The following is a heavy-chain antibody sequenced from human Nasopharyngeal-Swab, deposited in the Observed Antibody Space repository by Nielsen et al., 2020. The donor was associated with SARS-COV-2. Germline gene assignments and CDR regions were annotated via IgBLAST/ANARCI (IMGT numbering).Heavy chain of an antibody. V-gene: IGHV3-30*18. CDR3: AKGQGSSSYGMDV. D-gene: IGHD6-6*01. CDR2: ISYDGSNK. CDR1: GFTFSSYG. J-gene: IGHJ6*02. Sequence: GGSLRLSCAASGFTFSSYGMHWVRQAPGKGLEWGAVISYDGSNKYYADSVKGRFTISRDNSKNTLYLQMNSLRAEDTAVYYCAKGQGSSSYGMDVWGQGTTVTVSS.